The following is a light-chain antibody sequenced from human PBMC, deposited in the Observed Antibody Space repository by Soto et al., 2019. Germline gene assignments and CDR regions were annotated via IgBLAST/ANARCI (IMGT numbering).Light chain of an antibody. CDR3: QQANSFPWT. CDR2: AAS. Sequence: DIQMTQSPSSVSASVGDRVTITCRASQGIGSWLAWYQQKPGKAPNLLIYAASNLQSGVPSRFSGSGSGTDFTLTISSLQPEDVAAYYCQQANSFPWTFGQGTKVEIK. CDR1: QGIGSW. J-gene: IGKJ1*01. V-gene: IGKV1-12*01.